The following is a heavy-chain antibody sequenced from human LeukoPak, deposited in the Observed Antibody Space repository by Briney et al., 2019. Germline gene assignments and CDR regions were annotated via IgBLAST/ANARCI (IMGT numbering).Heavy chain of an antibody. Sequence: PGGSLRLSCAASGFTFTNAWMSWVRQAPGKGLEWVAVISYDGSNKYYADSVKGRFTISRDNSKNTLYLQMNSLRAEDTAVYYCAKDQYNWNPLADAFDIWGQGTMVTVSS. J-gene: IGHJ3*02. V-gene: IGHV3-30*18. CDR1: GFTFTNAW. CDR3: AKDQYNWNPLADAFDI. D-gene: IGHD1-20*01. CDR2: ISYDGSNK.